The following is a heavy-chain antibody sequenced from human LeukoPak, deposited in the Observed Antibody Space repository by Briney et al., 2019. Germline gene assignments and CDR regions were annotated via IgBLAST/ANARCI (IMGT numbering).Heavy chain of an antibody. J-gene: IGHJ2*01. CDR2: IIPIFGTA. Sequence: SVTVSCKASGYTFSSYAISWVRQAPGQGLEWMGGIIPIFGTANYAQKFQGRVTITADESTSTAYMELSSLRSEDTAVYYCARRVGYCSSTSCKADWYFDLWGRGTLVTVSS. V-gene: IGHV1-69*13. D-gene: IGHD2-2*03. CDR1: GYTFSSYA. CDR3: ARRVGYCSSTSCKADWYFDL.